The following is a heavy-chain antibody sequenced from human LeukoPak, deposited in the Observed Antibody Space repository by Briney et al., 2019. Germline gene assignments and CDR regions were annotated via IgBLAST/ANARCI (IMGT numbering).Heavy chain of an antibody. CDR2: IYSSGST. Sequence: PSETLSLTCNVSGGSIRGYYWSWIRQPPGKGLEWIGYIYSSGSTNYNPSLRSRVTISVDTSKNQFSLKLSSVTAADTAVYYCARGIRVGAEYYYYMDVWGKGTTVTVSS. CDR3: ARGIRVGAEYYYYMDV. V-gene: IGHV4-59*12. J-gene: IGHJ6*03. D-gene: IGHD1-26*01. CDR1: GGSIRGYY.